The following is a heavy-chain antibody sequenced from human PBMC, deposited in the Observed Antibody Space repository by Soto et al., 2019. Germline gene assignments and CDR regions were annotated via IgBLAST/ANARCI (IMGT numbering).Heavy chain of an antibody. V-gene: IGHV4-34*01. CDR3: ASTVTNYYSYYLDV. CDR1: GGSFSGYY. CDR2: INHSGST. Sequence: QVQLQQWGAGLLKPSETLSLTCAVYGGSFSGYYWSWIRQPPGKGLEWIGKINHSGSTNYNPSLKSRVTISVDTSKNQFSLKLSSVTAADTAVYYCASTVTNYYSYYLDVWGEGTTVTVSS. D-gene: IGHD4-17*01. J-gene: IGHJ6*03.